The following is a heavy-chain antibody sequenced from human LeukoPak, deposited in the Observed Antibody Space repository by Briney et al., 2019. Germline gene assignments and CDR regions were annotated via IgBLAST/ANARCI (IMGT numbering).Heavy chain of an antibody. V-gene: IGHV4-34*01. CDR3: ARGDRIVDIVATQKKYYFDY. CDR2: INHSGST. J-gene: IGHJ4*02. Sequence: SETLSLTCAVYGGSFSGYCWSWIRQPPGKGLEWIGEINHSGSTNYNPSLKSRVTISVDTSKNQFSLKLSSVTAADTAVYYCARGDRIVDIVATQKKYYFDYWGQGTLVTVSS. D-gene: IGHD5-12*01. CDR1: GGSFSGYC.